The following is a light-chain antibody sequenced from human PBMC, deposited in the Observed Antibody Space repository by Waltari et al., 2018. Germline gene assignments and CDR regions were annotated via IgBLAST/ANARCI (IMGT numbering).Light chain of an antibody. J-gene: IGLJ2*01. CDR3: NSRDSSGNHVV. V-gene: IGLV3-19*01. CDR1: SLRSYY. Sequence: SSELTQDPAVSVALGQTVRIKCQGDSLRSYYASWYQQKPGQAPVLVIYGKNNRPSGIPDRFSGSSSGNTASWTITGAQAEDEADYYCNSRDSSGNHVVFGGGTKLTVL. CDR2: GKN.